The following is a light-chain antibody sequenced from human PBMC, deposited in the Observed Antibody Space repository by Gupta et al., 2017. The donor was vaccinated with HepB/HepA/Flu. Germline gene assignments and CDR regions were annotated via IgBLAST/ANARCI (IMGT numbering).Light chain of an antibody. Sequence: QSALTKPRSVSGSPGQSVTISCTGTSSDVGGYNYVSWYQQHPGKAPKLMIYDVSKRPSGVPDRFSGSKSGNTASLTISGRQSEDEADYYCCSYAGSYSYVFGTGTKVTVL. CDR2: DVS. J-gene: IGLJ1*01. V-gene: IGLV2-11*01. CDR1: SSDVGGYNY. CDR3: CSYAGSYSYV.